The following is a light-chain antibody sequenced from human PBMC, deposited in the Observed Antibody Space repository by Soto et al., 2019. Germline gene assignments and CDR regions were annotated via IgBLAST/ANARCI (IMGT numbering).Light chain of an antibody. V-gene: IGKV1-33*01. CDR3: QQHDTLPFT. Sequence: DIQMTQSPSSLSASVGDRVTITCQANHDITYYLNWYQQKAGKAPKLLIYDASNLEIGVPSRFSARESGTDFTFTISSLQPDDLATYCSQQHDTLPFTFGPGTRVDLK. CDR2: DAS. CDR1: HDITYY. J-gene: IGKJ3*01.